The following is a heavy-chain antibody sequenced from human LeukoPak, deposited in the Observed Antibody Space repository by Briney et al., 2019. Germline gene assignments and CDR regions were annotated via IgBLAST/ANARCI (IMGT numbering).Heavy chain of an antibody. J-gene: IGHJ4*02. CDR3: ARATVAGFYYFGY. CDR2: IYYGRTT. CDR1: AGSTSSSSHH. V-gene: IGHV4-39*01. Sequence: SETLSLTCTVSAGSTSSSSHHWGWIRQSPGRGLEWIGSIYYGRTTYYNPSLDSRVTISVVTSKNQFSLQLNSVTAADTAVYYCARATVAGFYYFGYWGQGTLVTVSS. D-gene: IGHD6-19*01.